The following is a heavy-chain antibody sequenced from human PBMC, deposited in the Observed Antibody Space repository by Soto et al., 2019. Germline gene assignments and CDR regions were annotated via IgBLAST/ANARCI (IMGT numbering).Heavy chain of an antibody. CDR3: ARVCQQLMWDYYGMDV. V-gene: IGHV3-33*01. D-gene: IGHD6-13*01. CDR1: GFTFSSYG. Sequence: QVQLVESGGGVVQPGRSLRLSCAASGFTFSSYGMHWVRQAPGKGLEWVAVIWYDGSNKYYADSVKGRFTISRDNSKNTLYLQMNSLRAEDTAVYYCARVCQQLMWDYYGMDVWGQGTTVTVSS. J-gene: IGHJ6*02. CDR2: IWYDGSNK.